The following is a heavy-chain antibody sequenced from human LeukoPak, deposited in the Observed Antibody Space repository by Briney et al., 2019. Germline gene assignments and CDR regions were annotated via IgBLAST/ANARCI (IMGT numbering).Heavy chain of an antibody. CDR2: INTDGTTA. Sequence: GGSLRLSCAGSGFTFTSYWMHWVRQAPGKGLVWVSRINTDGTTAYYADFVKGRFTISRDNAENTLYLQMNSLRADDTAVYYCVRAYTNQLRSWGQGTLVTVSS. D-gene: IGHD2-2*01. V-gene: IGHV3-74*01. J-gene: IGHJ5*02. CDR1: GFTFTSYW. CDR3: VRAYTNQLRS.